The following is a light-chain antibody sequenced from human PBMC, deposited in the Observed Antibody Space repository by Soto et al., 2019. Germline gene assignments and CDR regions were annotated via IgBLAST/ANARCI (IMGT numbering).Light chain of an antibody. CDR3: SSYARSNSYV. Sequence: QSALTQPASVSGSPGQSITISCTGTTSDVGGYTYVSWYQQHPGKAPKLMIYEVSNRPSGVSNRFSGSKSGNTASLTISGLQAEDEANYYCSSYARSNSYVFGSGTKVTVL. V-gene: IGLV2-14*01. J-gene: IGLJ1*01. CDR1: TSDVGGYTY. CDR2: EVS.